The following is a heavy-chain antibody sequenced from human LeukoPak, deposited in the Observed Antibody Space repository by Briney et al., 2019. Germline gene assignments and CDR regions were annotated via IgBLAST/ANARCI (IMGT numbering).Heavy chain of an antibody. D-gene: IGHD2-15*01. CDR3: ARHCCSGPAKRVFDI. J-gene: IGHJ3*02. CDR2: ISYSGNT. Sequence: PSETLSLTCTVSGGSIISSDYHWGWVRQPPGKGLEWIGTISYSGNTDYNPSLRSRVNISVDTSNNQFSLRLGSVTAADTAVYHCARHCCSGPAKRVFDIWGQGTMVTVSS. CDR1: GGSIISSDYH. V-gene: IGHV4-39*01.